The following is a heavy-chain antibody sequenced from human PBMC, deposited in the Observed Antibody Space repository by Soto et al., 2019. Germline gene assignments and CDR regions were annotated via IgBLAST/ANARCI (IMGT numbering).Heavy chain of an antibody. D-gene: IGHD1-26*01. V-gene: IGHV3-30*18. Sequence: QVQVVESGGGVVQPGRSLRLSCAASGFTFSGYGMHWVRQAPGKGLEWVAVISYDGRNQYYADSVKGRFTVSKDNSKITLYLQMNSLGVEDSAVYYCAKGGSSSARYFDSWGQGTLVTVSS. CDR1: GFTFSGYG. CDR2: ISYDGRNQ. CDR3: AKGGSSSARYFDS. J-gene: IGHJ4*02.